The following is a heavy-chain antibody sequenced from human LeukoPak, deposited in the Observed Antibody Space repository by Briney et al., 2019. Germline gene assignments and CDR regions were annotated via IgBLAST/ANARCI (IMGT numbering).Heavy chain of an antibody. CDR3: AKDPIYDILTGYHDY. J-gene: IGHJ4*02. CDR2: ISGSGGST. Sequence: GGSLGLSCAASGFTFSSYAMSWVRQAPGKELEWVSAISGSGGSTYYADSVKGRFTVSRDNSKNTLYLQMNSLRAEDTAVYYCAKDPIYDILTGYHDYWGQGTLVTVSS. CDR1: GFTFSSYA. D-gene: IGHD3-9*01. V-gene: IGHV3-23*01.